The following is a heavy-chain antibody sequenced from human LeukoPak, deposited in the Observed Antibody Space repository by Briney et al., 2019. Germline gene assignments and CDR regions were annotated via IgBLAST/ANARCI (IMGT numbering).Heavy chain of an antibody. CDR3: ARSYCSGGSCYRFYYYYMDV. J-gene: IGHJ6*03. Sequence: PSETLSLTCTVSGGSITSSSYYWGWLRQPPGTGLEWIGSIYHSGSTYYNPSLKSRVTISVDTSKNQFSLKLSSVTAADTAVYYCARSYCSGGSCYRFYYYYMDVWGKGTTVTVSS. V-gene: IGHV4-39*07. CDR2: IYHSGST. CDR1: GGSITSSSYY. D-gene: IGHD2-15*01.